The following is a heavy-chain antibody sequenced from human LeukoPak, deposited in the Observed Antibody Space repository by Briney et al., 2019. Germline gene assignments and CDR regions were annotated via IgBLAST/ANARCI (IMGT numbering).Heavy chain of an antibody. J-gene: IGHJ4*02. Sequence: GGSLRLSCVASGFTFGKYWMSWVRQAPGKGLEWVANIKLDGSEKNYVDSVKGRFTISRDNTKNSLYLQMNSLRVEDTAVFYCARDQYDTWSRRGNFDSWGQGTLAIVSS. CDR2: IKLDGSEK. CDR3: ARDQYDTWSRRGNFDS. D-gene: IGHD3-3*01. CDR1: GFTFGKYW. V-gene: IGHV3-7*03.